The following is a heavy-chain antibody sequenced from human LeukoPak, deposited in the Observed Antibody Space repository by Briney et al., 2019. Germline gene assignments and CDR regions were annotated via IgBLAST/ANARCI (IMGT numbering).Heavy chain of an antibody. J-gene: IGHJ4*02. Sequence: GGSLRLSCVASGFTFGKYWMSWVRQAPGKGLEWVANIKLDGSEKNYVDSVKGRFTISRDNTKNSLYLQMNSLRVEDTAVFYCARDQYDTWSRRGNFDSWGQGTLAIVSS. CDR2: IKLDGSEK. CDR3: ARDQYDTWSRRGNFDS. D-gene: IGHD3-3*01. CDR1: GFTFGKYW. V-gene: IGHV3-7*03.